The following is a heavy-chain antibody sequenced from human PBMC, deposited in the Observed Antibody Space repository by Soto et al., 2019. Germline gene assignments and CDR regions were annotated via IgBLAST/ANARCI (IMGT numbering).Heavy chain of an antibody. CDR3: ARDPYYSDTAMVLQDGFDY. CDR2: ISAYNGNT. D-gene: IGHD5-18*01. J-gene: IGHJ4*02. CDR1: GYTFTSYG. Sequence: ASVKVSCKASGYTFTSYGISWVRQAPGQGLEWMGWISAYNGNTNYAQKLQGRVTMTTDTSTSTAYMELRSLRSDDTAVYYCARDPYYSDTAMVLQDGFDYWGQGTLVTVSS. V-gene: IGHV1-18*01.